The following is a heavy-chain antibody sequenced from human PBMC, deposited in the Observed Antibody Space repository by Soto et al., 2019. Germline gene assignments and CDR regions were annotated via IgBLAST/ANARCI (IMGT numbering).Heavy chain of an antibody. CDR3: ALGARFLEWLPNWFDP. Sequence: SETLSLTCTVSGGSISSGDYYWSWIRQPPGKGLEWIGYIYYSGSTYYNPSLKSRVTISVDTSKNQFSLKLSSVTAADTAVYYCALGARFLEWLPNWFDPWGQGTLVTVSS. V-gene: IGHV4-30-4*01. J-gene: IGHJ5*02. CDR2: IYYSGST. CDR1: GGSISSGDYY. D-gene: IGHD3-3*01.